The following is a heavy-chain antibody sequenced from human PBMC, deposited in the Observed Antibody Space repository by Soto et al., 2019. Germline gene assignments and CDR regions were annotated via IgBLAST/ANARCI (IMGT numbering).Heavy chain of an antibody. CDR1: GFTFRRYC. V-gene: IGHV3-64D*06. J-gene: IGHJ4*02. Sequence: GALSLSCSAPGFTFRRYCIHWGRPAPGEGLEYVSSISINGGSTHYADSVKGRFTISRDNSRNTQYLQMSSLRADDTAVYYCVKGEFYYDSSAYYPFDSWGQGTLVTVSS. D-gene: IGHD3-22*01. CDR3: VKGEFYYDSSAYYPFDS. CDR2: ISINGGST.